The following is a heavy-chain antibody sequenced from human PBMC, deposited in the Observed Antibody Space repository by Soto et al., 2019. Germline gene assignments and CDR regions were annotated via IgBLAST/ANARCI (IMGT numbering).Heavy chain of an antibody. CDR1: GFTFSSYG. CDR3: ARDGRWLQSHYYYGMGV. D-gene: IGHD5-12*01. Sequence: QVQLVESGGGVVQPGRSLRLSCAASGFTFSSYGMHWVRQAPGKGLEWVAVIWYDGSNKYYADSVKGRFTISRDNSKNTLYLQMNSLRAEDTAVYYCARDGRWLQSHYYYGMGVWGQGTTVTVSS. V-gene: IGHV3-33*01. CDR2: IWYDGSNK. J-gene: IGHJ6*02.